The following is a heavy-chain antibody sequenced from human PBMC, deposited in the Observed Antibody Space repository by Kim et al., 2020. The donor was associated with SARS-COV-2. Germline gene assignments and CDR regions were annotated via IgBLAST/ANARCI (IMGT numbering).Heavy chain of an antibody. CDR1: GFTFSSYG. V-gene: IGHV3-30*18. J-gene: IGHJ4*02. CDR2: ISYDGSNK. D-gene: IGHD3-22*01. Sequence: GGSLRLSCAASGFTFSSYGMHWVRQAPGKGLEWVAVISYDGSNKYYADSVKGRFTISRDNSKNTLYLQMNSLRAEDTAVYYCAKDEEDYYDSSGPGYWGQGTLVTVSS. CDR3: AKDEEDYYDSSGPGY.